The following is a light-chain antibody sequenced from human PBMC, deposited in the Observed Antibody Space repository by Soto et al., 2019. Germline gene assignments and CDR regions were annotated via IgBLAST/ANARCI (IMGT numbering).Light chain of an antibody. CDR1: RSISFY. Sequence: DIQMTQSPSSLSASVGDRVTITCRASRSISFYLNWYQHRPGKAPQLLIYGASTLRSGVPSRFSGRGSGTDFTLTITSLQPEDFATYSCQEGYTSSRTFGQGTTVEI. V-gene: IGKV1-39*01. CDR3: QEGYTSSRT. CDR2: GAS. J-gene: IGKJ1*01.